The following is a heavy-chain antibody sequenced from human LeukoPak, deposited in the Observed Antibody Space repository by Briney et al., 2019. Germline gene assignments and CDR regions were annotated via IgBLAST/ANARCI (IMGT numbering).Heavy chain of an antibody. Sequence: ASVKVSCKASGYTFTGYYMHWVRQAPGQGLEWMGWINPNSGGTNYAQKFQGGVTMTRDTSTDTAYMELSRLKSDDTAVYYCARGPVTDLAIEPVGFYFQHWGQGTLVTVSS. CDR1: GYTFTGYY. D-gene: IGHD2-2*01. V-gene: IGHV1-2*02. CDR2: INPNSGGT. J-gene: IGHJ1*01. CDR3: ARGPVTDLAIEPVGFYFQH.